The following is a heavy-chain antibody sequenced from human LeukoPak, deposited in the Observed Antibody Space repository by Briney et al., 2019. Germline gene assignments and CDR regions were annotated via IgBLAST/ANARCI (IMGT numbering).Heavy chain of an antibody. D-gene: IGHD2-2*02. CDR3: ARGWNVVVSAAIVRDDAFDI. V-gene: IGHV1-69*05. J-gene: IGHJ3*02. CDR1: GGTFSSYA. Sequence: SVKVSCKASGGTFSSYAISWVRQAPGQGLEWMGGIIPIFGTANYAQKFQGRVTITTDESTSTAYMELSSLRSEDTAVYYCARGWNVVVSAAIVRDDAFDIWGQGTMVTVSS. CDR2: IIPIFGTA.